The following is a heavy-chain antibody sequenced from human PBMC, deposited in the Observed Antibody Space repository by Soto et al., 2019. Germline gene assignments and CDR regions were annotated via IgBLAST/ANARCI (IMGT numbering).Heavy chain of an antibody. D-gene: IGHD2-2*01. J-gene: IGHJ6*02. CDR2: IYHSGST. CDR3: ARDDHILVAPTSLGVIDV. Sequence: SETLSLTCAVYGGSISSNKWWSWVRQPPGKGLEWIGEIYHSGSTNYNPSLKSRVTISLDKSKNQFSLKLTSVTAADSAVYYFARDDHILVAPTSLGVIDVWGRVPTTTVSS. V-gene: IGHV4-4*02. CDR1: GGSISSNKW.